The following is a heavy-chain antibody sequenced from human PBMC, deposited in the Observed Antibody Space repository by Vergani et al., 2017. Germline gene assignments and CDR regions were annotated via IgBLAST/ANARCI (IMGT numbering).Heavy chain of an antibody. CDR2: TWYDGNNK. Sequence: QVQLVESGGGVVQPGRSLRLSCAASGFTFNQYGMHWVRQAPGKGLEWLAVTWYDGNNKQYADSVKGRFTISRDNSKSTMYLQMNSLRAEDTGVYYCARDLRLLYNRFDPWGQGTLVTVSS. J-gene: IGHJ5*02. D-gene: IGHD1-14*01. CDR1: GFTFNQYG. CDR3: ARDLRLLYNRFDP. V-gene: IGHV3-33*01.